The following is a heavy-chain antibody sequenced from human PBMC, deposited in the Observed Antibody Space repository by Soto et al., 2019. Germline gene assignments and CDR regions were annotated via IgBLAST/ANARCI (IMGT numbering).Heavy chain of an antibody. CDR3: ARIPRYSFPTSDDLDS. J-gene: IGHJ4*02. V-gene: IGHV1-69*13. D-gene: IGHD5-18*01. CDR2: ITPIYPTT. Sequence: SVKVSCKASGGTFYTYTFSWVRQALGQGLEWMGSITPIYPTTNYAEKFQGRLTVTADGSTSTAYMELSSLTSDDTAVYYCARIPRYSFPTSDDLDSWGQGTLGTSPQ. CDR1: GGTFYTYT.